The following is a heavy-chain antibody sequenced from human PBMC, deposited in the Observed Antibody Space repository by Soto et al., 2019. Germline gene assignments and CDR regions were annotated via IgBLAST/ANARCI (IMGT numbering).Heavy chain of an antibody. CDR3: AKDGLTYPMDV. CDR1: GFTFSSYA. D-gene: IGHD7-27*01. J-gene: IGHJ6*02. Sequence: GSLRLSCASSGFTFSSYAMSWVRQPPGKGLEWFSGISGSGSSTYHADSVKGRFTISRDNSKNTVYLQMNSLRAEDTAVYYCAKDGLTYPMDVWGQGTTVTVSS. CDR2: ISGSGSST. V-gene: IGHV3-23*01.